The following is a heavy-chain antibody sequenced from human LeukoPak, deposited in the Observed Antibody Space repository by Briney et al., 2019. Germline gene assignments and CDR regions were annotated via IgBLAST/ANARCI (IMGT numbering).Heavy chain of an antibody. D-gene: IGHD1-26*01. CDR2: ISSSGRNI. V-gene: IGHV3-48*01. J-gene: IGHJ4*02. CDR1: GFTFSSYS. CDR3: ARGGDSGSSGNFGY. Sequence: GGSLRLSCAASGFTFSSYSMNWVRQAPGKGLEWVSYISSSGRNIYYADSVRGRFTISRDNAKNSLYLQMNSLRAEDTAVYYCARGGDSGSSGNFGYWGQGTLVTVSS.